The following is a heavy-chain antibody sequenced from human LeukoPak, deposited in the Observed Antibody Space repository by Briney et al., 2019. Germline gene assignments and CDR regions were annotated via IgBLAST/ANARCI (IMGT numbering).Heavy chain of an antibody. CDR3: AKVMGVFGVPKGAYYFDY. CDR2: ITSSSHYK. D-gene: IGHD3-3*01. CDR1: GFTFSSYS. V-gene: IGHV3-21*04. Sequence: PGGSLRLSCAASGFTFSSYSMNWVRQAPGKGLGWVSSITSSSHYKYYADSVKGRFTISRDNSKNTLYLQMNSLRAEDTAVYYCAKVMGVFGVPKGAYYFDYWGQGTLVTVSS. J-gene: IGHJ4*02.